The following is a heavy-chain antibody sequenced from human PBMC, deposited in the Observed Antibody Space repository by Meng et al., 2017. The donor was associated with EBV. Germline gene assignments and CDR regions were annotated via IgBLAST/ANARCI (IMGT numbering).Heavy chain of an antibody. J-gene: IGHJ4*02. D-gene: IGHD6-13*01. CDR1: GGSFRSYA. Sequence: VQLGQSGAEVKWPGSSVRVSCKASGGSFRSYAISGVRQAPAQGLEWMGGIIPIFGSANYAQKFQGRVTITADKSTSRAYMGRSSLRSEDTAVYYFARAEIVAAGRLDYWGQGTLVTVSS. CDR3: ARAEIVAAGRLDY. V-gene: IGHV1-69*06. CDR2: IIPIFGSA.